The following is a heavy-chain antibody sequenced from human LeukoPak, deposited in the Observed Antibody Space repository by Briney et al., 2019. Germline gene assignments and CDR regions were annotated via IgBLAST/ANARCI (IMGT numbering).Heavy chain of an antibody. CDR3: ARDGGYCSGGSCYSWTDY. D-gene: IGHD2-15*01. CDR1: GGSISSYY. J-gene: IGHJ4*02. Sequence: PSETLSLTCAVSGGSISSYYWSWIRQPAGKGLEWIGRIYTSGSTNYNPSLKSRVTTSVDTSKNQFSLKLSSVTAADTAVYYCARDGGYCSGGSCYSWTDYWGQGTLVTVSS. V-gene: IGHV4-4*07. CDR2: IYTSGST.